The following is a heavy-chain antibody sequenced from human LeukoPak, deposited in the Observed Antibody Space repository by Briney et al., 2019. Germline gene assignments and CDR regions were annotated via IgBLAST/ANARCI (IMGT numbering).Heavy chain of an antibody. Sequence: SVKVSCKASGGTFSSYAISWVRQAPGQGLEWMGGIIPIFGTANYAQKFQGRVTITADKSTSTAYMELSSLRSEDTAVYYCARGSSGWTPADYWGQGTLVTVSS. CDR3: ARGSSGWTPADY. V-gene: IGHV1-69*06. CDR2: IIPIFGTA. D-gene: IGHD6-19*01. J-gene: IGHJ4*02. CDR1: GGTFSSYA.